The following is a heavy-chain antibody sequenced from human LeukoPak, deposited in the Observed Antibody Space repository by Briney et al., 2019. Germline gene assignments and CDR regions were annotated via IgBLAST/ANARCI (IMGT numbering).Heavy chain of an antibody. Sequence: SETLSLTCTVSGGSISSGDYYWSWIRQPPGKGLEWIGYIYYSGSTCYNPSLKSRVTISVDTSKNQFSLKLSSVTAADTAVYYCAREPDFWSGYWQNWFDPWGQGTLVTVSS. V-gene: IGHV4-30-4*08. CDR3: AREPDFWSGYWQNWFDP. CDR1: GGSISSGDYY. CDR2: IYYSGST. J-gene: IGHJ5*02. D-gene: IGHD3-3*01.